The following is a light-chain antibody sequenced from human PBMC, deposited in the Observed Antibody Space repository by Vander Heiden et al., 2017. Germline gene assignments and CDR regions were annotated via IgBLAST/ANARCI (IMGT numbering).Light chain of an antibody. J-gene: IGKJ5*01. CDR3: QQYNSYPIT. Sequence: DIQMTQSPSTLSASVGDRVTITSRASQSISSWLAWYQQKPGKAPKVLIYKASSLESGVPSRFSGSGSGTEFTLTISSLQPDDFATYYCQQYNSYPITFGQGTRLEIK. V-gene: IGKV1-5*03. CDR1: QSISSW. CDR2: KAS.